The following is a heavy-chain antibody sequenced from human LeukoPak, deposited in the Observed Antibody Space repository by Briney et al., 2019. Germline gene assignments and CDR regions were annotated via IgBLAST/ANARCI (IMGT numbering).Heavy chain of an antibody. CDR1: GFTFSSYA. V-gene: IGHV3-30*04. CDR3: AREVGANWFDP. J-gene: IGHJ5*02. Sequence: GRSLRLSCAASGFTFSSYAMHWVRQAPGKGLEWVAVISYDGSNKYYADSVKGRFTISRDNSKNTLYLQMNSLRAEDTAVYYCAREVGANWFDPWGQGTLVTVSS. D-gene: IGHD1-26*01. CDR2: ISYDGSNK.